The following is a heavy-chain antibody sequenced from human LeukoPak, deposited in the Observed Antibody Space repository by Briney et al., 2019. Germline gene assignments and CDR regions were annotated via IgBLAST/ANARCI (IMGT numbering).Heavy chain of an antibody. CDR3: ARVRNTNDYGDRGYFDY. CDR1: RYTFTTYY. CDR2: LKPSDGST. V-gene: IGHV1-46*01. Sequence: ASVKVSCKASRYTFTTYYIHWVRQAPGQRLEWMGILKPSDGSTRYAQRFQGRVTMTRETSTSTVYMELSRLTSDDTALYYCARVRNTNDYGDRGYFDYWGQGTLVTVSS. D-gene: IGHD4-17*01. J-gene: IGHJ4*02.